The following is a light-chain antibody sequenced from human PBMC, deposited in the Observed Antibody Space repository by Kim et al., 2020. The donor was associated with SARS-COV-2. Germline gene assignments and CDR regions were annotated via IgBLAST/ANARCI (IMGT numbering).Light chain of an antibody. Sequence: DTVMTQSPDSLAVSLGETATINCKSSQSVLYSPENSDCLAWYQHKPGQPPKLLIYSASTREFGVPDRFTGSGSVTDFTLTISNLQAEDVAVYYCQQYLGSPPYTFGQGTRLEI. CDR3: QQYLGSPPYT. CDR1: QSVLYSPENSDC. CDR2: SAS. J-gene: IGKJ2*01. V-gene: IGKV4-1*01.